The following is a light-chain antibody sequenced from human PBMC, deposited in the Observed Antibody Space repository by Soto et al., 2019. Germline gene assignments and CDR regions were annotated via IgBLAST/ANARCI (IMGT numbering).Light chain of an antibody. CDR3: RSYTSSSTGV. V-gene: IGLV2-14*01. CDR1: SIDVGGYNY. CDR2: DVS. Sequence: SVLTQPASVSGSPVQSITISYTGTSIDVGGYNYVSWYQQHPGKAPKLMIYDVSNRPSGVSNRFSGSKSGNTASLTISGLQAEDEADYYCRSYTSSSTGVFGTGTKVTVL. J-gene: IGLJ1*01.